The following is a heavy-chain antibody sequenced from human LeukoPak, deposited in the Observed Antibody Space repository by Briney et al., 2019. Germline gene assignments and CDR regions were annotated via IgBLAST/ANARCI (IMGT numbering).Heavy chain of an antibody. CDR3: AKDTVTMLRGVLSDYYHGMDV. CDR2: INQEGSEK. V-gene: IGHV3-7*03. J-gene: IGHJ6*02. CDR1: GFSFRNFW. Sequence: PGGSLRLSCAASGFSFRNFWMSWVRQTPGKGLEWVATINQEGSEKHYVDSVKGRFTISRDNARNSLFLQMNSLRAEDSALYYCAKDTVTMLRGVLSDYYHGMDVWGPGTTVTVSS. D-gene: IGHD3-10*01.